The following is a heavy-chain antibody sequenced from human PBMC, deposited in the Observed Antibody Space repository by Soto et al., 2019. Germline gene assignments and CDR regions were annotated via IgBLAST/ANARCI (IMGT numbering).Heavy chain of an antibody. CDR2: IFYSGGT. Sequence: QLQLQESGPGLVKPSETLSLTCTVSGGSIRSSSYYWGWIRQPPGKGLEWIGNIFYSGGTYYNPSLKSRVTISVDTSKNQFSLKLSSVTAADTAVYYCATHYWEYYDSSAYYGGWFDPWGQGTLVTVSS. D-gene: IGHD3-22*01. V-gene: IGHV4-39*01. J-gene: IGHJ5*02. CDR1: GGSIRSSSYY. CDR3: ATHYWEYYDSSAYYGGWFDP.